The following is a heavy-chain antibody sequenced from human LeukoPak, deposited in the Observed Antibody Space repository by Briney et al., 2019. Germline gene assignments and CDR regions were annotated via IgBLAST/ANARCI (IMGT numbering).Heavy chain of an antibody. CDR2: INPNSGGT. CDR3: ARDYRAGVYFDL. V-gene: IGHV1-2*06. Sequence: GASVKASCKASGYTFTSYYMHWVRQAPGQGLEWMGRINPNSGGTNYAQKFQGRVTMTRDTSISTAYMELSRLRSDDTAVYYCARDYRAGVYFDLWGRGTLVTVSS. CDR1: GYTFTSYY. J-gene: IGHJ2*01. D-gene: IGHD1-26*01.